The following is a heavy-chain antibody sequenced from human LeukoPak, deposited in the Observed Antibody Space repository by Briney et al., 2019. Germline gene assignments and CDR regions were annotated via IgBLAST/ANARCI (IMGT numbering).Heavy chain of an antibody. CDR1: GGSFSGYY. J-gene: IGHJ4*02. CDR2: INHSGST. Sequence: SETLSLTCGVYGGSFSGYYWSWIRQPPGKGLEWIGEINHSGSTKYNPSLKSRVTISVDTSKDHFSLKLSSVTAADTAVYYCARGPLGASGYYPPLHWGQGTLVTVSS. V-gene: IGHV4-34*01. CDR3: ARGPLGASGYYPPLH. D-gene: IGHD5-12*01.